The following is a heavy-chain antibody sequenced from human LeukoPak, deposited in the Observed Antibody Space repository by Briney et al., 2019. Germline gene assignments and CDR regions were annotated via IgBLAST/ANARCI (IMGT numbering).Heavy chain of an antibody. V-gene: IGHV3-21*01. CDR2: ITTTSSYI. J-gene: IGHJ5*02. D-gene: IGHD2-15*01. CDR1: GFTFSNSD. Sequence: GGSLRLSCATSGFTFSNSDMNWVRQAPGKGLEWVSSITTTSSYIYYADSVRGRFTISRDNAKNSLYLHMDSLRAEDTAVYYCARSGCPGGSCYLRYSWLDLWGRGTLVTVSS. CDR3: ARSGCPGGSCYLRYSWLDL.